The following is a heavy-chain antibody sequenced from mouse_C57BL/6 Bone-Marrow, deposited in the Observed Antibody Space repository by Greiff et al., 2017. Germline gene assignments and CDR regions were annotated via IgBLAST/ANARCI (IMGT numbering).Heavy chain of an antibody. CDR1: GYTFTSYG. D-gene: IGHD2-1*01. Sequence: VKLMESGAELARPGASVKLSCKASGYTFTSYGISWVKQRTGQGLEWIGEIYPRSGNTYYNEKFKCKATLTADKSSSTAYMELSSLTSEDSAVYSCARLDGNYFAWFAYWGQGTLVTVSA. J-gene: IGHJ3*01. CDR3: ARLDGNYFAWFAY. CDR2: IYPRSGNT. V-gene: IGHV1-81*01.